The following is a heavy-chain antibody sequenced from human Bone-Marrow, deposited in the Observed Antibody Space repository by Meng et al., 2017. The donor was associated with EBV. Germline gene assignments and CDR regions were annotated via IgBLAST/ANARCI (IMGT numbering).Heavy chain of an antibody. J-gene: IGHJ4*02. CDR3: ARDPPTFKVVDFDY. D-gene: IGHD2-15*01. CDR1: GYTFTSYG. V-gene: IGHV1-18*01. CDR2: ISAYNGNT. Sequence: HVQVVQSGAEVKKPGASVKVCCKAYGYTFTSYGSSWVRQAPGQGLEWMGWISAYNGNTNYAQKLQGRVTMTTDTSTSTAYMELRSLRSDDTAVYYCARDPPTFKVVDFDYWGQGTLVTVSS.